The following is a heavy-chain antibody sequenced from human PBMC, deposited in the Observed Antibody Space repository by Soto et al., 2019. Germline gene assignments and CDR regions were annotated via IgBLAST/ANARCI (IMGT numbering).Heavy chain of an antibody. D-gene: IGHD5-18*01. CDR3: ARDLGYSYGRCLDY. J-gene: IGHJ4*02. V-gene: IGHV3-21*01. CDR1: GFTFSTYS. Sequence: EVQLVESGGGLVKPGGSLRLSCAASGFTFSTYSMNWVRQAPGKGLEWVSSVSGSSIYIYYADSVKGRFTISRDNAKNSLYLQMNNLRAEDTAVYYCARDLGYSYGRCLDYWGQGTLVTVSS. CDR2: VSGSSIYI.